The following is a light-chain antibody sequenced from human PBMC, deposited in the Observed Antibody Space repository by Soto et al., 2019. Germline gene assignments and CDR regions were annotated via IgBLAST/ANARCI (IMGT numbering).Light chain of an antibody. CDR2: GAS. CDR1: QSVSSN. Sequence: IVMTQSPATLSVCPGESATLSCRASQSVSSNLAWYQQKPGQGPSLLIYGASTRATGIPARFSGSGSGTEFTLTISSLQSEDFAVYYCQQYNNWWTFGQGTKVEIK. J-gene: IGKJ1*01. CDR3: QQYNNWWT. V-gene: IGKV3-15*01.